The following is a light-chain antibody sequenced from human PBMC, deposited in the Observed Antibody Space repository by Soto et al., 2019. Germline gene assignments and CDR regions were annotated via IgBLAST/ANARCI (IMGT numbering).Light chain of an antibody. V-gene: IGKV1-9*01. J-gene: IGKJ4*01. CDR1: QGISSY. CDR2: AAS. CDR3: QQLNSYPL. Sequence: DIQLTQSPSFLSASVGDRVTITCRASQGISSYLAWYQQKPGKAPKLLIYAASTFQSGVPSRFSGSGSGTEFTLTISSLQPEDFATYYCQQLNSYPLFGGGTKVEIK.